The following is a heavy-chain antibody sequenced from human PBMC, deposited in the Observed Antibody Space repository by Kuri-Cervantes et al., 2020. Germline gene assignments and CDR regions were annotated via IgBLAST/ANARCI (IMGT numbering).Heavy chain of an antibody. CDR1: GFTFSSYA. J-gene: IGHJ4*02. Sequence: GGSPRLSCAASGFTFSSYAMHWVRQAPGKGLEWVAVISYDGSNKYYADSVKGRFTISRDNSKNTLYLQMNSLRAEDTAVYYCARGEGYQLLYRGPLDYWGQGTLVTVSS. D-gene: IGHD2-2*02. CDR2: ISYDGSNK. V-gene: IGHV3-30-3*01. CDR3: ARGEGYQLLYRGPLDY.